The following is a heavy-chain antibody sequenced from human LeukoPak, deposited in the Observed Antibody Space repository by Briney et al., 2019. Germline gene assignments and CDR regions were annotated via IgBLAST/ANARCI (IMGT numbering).Heavy chain of an antibody. J-gene: IGHJ4*02. V-gene: IGHV3-7*01. Sequence: PGGSLRLSCATSGFTFEDHGLSWVRQAPGKGLEWVATIKKDGSEQYYVDSMKGRLTISRDNAKNSVYLQIHNLRAEDTAVYYCARDLGWLQSDYWGQGTLVTVSS. D-gene: IGHD5-24*01. CDR2: IKKDGSEQ. CDR3: ARDLGWLQSDY. CDR1: GFTFEDHG.